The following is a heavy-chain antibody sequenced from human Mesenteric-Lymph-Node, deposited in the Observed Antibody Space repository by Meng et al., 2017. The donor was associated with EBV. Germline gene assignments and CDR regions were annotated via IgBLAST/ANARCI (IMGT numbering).Heavy chain of an antibody. CDR1: GYTFTDYT. J-gene: IGHJ4*02. CDR2: INADNGYT. D-gene: IGHD6-6*01. V-gene: IGHV1-3*01. Sequence: QVQVVQSGAEVKKSGASVKVSCTASGYTFTDYTIHWVRPAPGQRLEWMGWINADNGYTKYSQNFQGRVTITRDTSASTAYMELSSLRSEDTAVYYCARGSSSALYFFDYWGQGPLVTVS. CDR3: ARGSSSALYFFDY.